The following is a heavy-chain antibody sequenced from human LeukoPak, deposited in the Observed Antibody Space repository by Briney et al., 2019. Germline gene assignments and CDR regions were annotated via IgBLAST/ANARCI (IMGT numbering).Heavy chain of an antibody. CDR1: GGSLSSGDYY. V-gene: IGHV4-30-4*08. D-gene: IGHD3-3*01. CDR3: ARGYDFWSGYYSYYFDY. CDR2: IYYSGST. J-gene: IGHJ4*02. Sequence: PSETLSLTCTVSGGSLSSGDYYWGWIRQPPGKGLEWIVYIYYSGSTYYNPSLKSRVTISVDTSKNQFSLKLSSVTAADTAVYYCARGYDFWSGYYSYYFDYWGQGTLVTVSS.